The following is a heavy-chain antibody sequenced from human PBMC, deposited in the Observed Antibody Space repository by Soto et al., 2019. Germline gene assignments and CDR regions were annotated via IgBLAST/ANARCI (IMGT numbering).Heavy chain of an antibody. J-gene: IGHJ3*01. D-gene: IGHD1-1*01. Sequence: DVQLVESGGGLIQPGESLRLSCAAFGLTISGKKYVAWVRQAPGKGLEWVSALYDVDASFYADSVTGRFTTSSDSSKTTVDLQMNDLRPDDTAVYYCATWHEREHAFDVWGQGTTVTISS. CDR1: GLTISGKKY. CDR3: ATWHEREHAFDV. CDR2: LYDVDAS. V-gene: IGHV3-53*01.